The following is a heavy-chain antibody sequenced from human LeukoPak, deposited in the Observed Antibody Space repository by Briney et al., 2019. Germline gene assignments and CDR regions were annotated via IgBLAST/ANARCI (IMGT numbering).Heavy chain of an antibody. CDR3: ARGHPGLPSARRLFDLNLRAFDY. CDR2: INDSGST. CDR1: GGSFSGYY. J-gene: IGHJ4*02. V-gene: IGHV4-34*01. D-gene: IGHD2-15*01. Sequence: SETLSLTCAVYGGSFSGYYWSWLRQPPGKGVEWIGEINDSGSTNYNPSLKSRVTISVDTSKNQFSLKLSSVTAADTAVYYCARGHPGLPSARRLFDLNLRAFDYWGQGTLVTVSS.